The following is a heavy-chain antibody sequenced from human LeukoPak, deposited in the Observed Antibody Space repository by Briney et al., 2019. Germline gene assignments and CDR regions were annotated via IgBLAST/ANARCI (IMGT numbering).Heavy chain of an antibody. CDR2: ISSSGSTI. V-gene: IGHV3-48*03. J-gene: IGHJ6*04. Sequence: GGSLRLSCAASGFTFSSYEMNWVRQAPGKGLEWVSYISSSGSTIYYADSVKGRFTISRDNAKNSLYLQMNSLRAEDTAVYYCARKKYSSSTMDVWGKGTTVTVSS. CDR1: GFTFSSYE. D-gene: IGHD6-13*01. CDR3: ARKKYSSSTMDV.